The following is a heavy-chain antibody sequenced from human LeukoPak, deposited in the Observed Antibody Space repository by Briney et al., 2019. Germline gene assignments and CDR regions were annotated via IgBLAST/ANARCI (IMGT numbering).Heavy chain of an antibody. CDR2: ISYSGSA. J-gene: IGHJ5*02. Sequence: SETLSLTCTVSGGSISSGGYYWSWIRRHPGKGLEWIGYISYSGSAYYNPSLKSRVTISVDTSKNQFSLKLSSVTAADTAVYYCARSGCSSTSCYVREPSNCPACWFDPWGQGTLVTVSS. CDR1: GGSISSGGYY. CDR3: ARSGCSSTSCYVREPSNCPACWFDP. V-gene: IGHV4-31*03. D-gene: IGHD2-2*01.